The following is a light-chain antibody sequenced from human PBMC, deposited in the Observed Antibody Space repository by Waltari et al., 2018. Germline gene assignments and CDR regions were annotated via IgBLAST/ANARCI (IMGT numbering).Light chain of an antibody. CDR3: GTWDSSLSGAV. CDR1: RPNMGNNT. CDR2: ENS. Sequence: QSVLTQPPSVSAAPGQRVTLPCSGARPNMGNNTLSWYRQFPGTAPKLLIYENSERPSGIPGRFSGSKSGTSATLDITGLQAGDEADYYCGTWDSSLSGAVFGGGTHLTVL. J-gene: IGLJ7*01. V-gene: IGLV1-51*02.